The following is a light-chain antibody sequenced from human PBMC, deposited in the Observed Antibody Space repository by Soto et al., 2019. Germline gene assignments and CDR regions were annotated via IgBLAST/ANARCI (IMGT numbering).Light chain of an antibody. CDR1: SSDVGAYNY. Sequence: QSALTQPASVSGSPGQSITISCTGTSSDVGAYNYVSWYQQYPGRAPKLMIYDVTNRPSGVSNRFSGSKSGNTASLTISGLQAGDEADYYCSSYTASSTRVFGTGTKVTVL. J-gene: IGLJ1*01. CDR3: SSYTASSTRV. V-gene: IGLV2-14*03. CDR2: DVT.